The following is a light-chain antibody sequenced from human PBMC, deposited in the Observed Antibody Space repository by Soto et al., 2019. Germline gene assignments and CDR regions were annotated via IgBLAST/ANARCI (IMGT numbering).Light chain of an antibody. CDR3: QQYGGSPIT. CDR1: QTLSPNY. CDR2: GSS. V-gene: IGKV3-20*01. Sequence: DIVLTQSPGTLSLSPGERATLSCRASQTLSPNYLAWCQQKPGHPPRLLIYGSSKRATGIPDRFSGSGSGTDFTLTISRLEPEDFALYYCQQYGGSPITFGQGTRLEIK. J-gene: IGKJ5*01.